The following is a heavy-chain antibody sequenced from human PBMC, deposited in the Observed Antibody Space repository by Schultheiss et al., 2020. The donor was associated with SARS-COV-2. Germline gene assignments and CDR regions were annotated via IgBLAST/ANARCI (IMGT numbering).Heavy chain of an antibody. Sequence: GGSLRLSCKGSGYSFTSYWIGWVRQMPGKGLEWMGIIYPGDSDTTYSPSLQGQVTISVDKSISTAYLQWSSLKASDTAMYYCARPGRSDYGMDVWGQGTTVTVSS. J-gene: IGHJ6*02. CDR2: IYPGDSDT. CDR1: GYSFTSYW. V-gene: IGHV5-51*01. CDR3: ARPGRSDYGMDV. D-gene: IGHD3-3*01.